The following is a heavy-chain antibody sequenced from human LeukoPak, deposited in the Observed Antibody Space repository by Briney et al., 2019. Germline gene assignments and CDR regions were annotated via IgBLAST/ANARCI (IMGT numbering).Heavy chain of an antibody. D-gene: IGHD6-19*01. CDR3: ARRGALAGRYYFDY. CDR2: VYHSGTS. Sequence: SETLSLTCTVSGFPISSSSYYWDWIRQPPGRGLEWIGSVYHSGTSCSNESLKSRVTISVDTSKSQLSLRLSTVTAADTAVYYCARRGALAGRYYFDYWGQGALVTVSP. V-gene: IGHV4-39*01. J-gene: IGHJ4*02. CDR1: GFPISSSSYY.